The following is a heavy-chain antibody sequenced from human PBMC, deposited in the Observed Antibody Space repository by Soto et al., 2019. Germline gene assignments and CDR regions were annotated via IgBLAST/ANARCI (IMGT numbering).Heavy chain of an antibody. D-gene: IGHD6-13*01. Sequence: QVQLVQSGAEVKKPGASVKVSCKASGYTFTSYGISWVRQAPGQGLEWMGWISAYNGNTNYAQKLQGRVTMTTDTSTSTADMELRSLRSDDTAVYYCARDGYSSSWYQFYFDYWGQGTLVTVSS. CDR1: GYTFTSYG. CDR2: ISAYNGNT. V-gene: IGHV1-18*04. J-gene: IGHJ4*02. CDR3: ARDGYSSSWYQFYFDY.